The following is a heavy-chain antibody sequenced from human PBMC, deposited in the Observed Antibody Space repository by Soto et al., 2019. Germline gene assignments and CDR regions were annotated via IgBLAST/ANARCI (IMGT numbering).Heavy chain of an antibody. CDR2: IIPSLRTR. CDR1: GGTVNSNA. CDR3: AKSRAYSVTEPALFDEMDV. V-gene: IGHV1-69*01. Sequence: QVQLVQSGAEVKTLGSSLKVSCKASGGTVNSNALSWVRQAPGQGLEWMGAIIPSLRTRKYAQKFQDRVTFSADESTDTAYMELPSLRSEDTAVYYCAKSRAYSVTEPALFDEMDVWGQGTTVSVSS. D-gene: IGHD5-12*01. J-gene: IGHJ6*02.